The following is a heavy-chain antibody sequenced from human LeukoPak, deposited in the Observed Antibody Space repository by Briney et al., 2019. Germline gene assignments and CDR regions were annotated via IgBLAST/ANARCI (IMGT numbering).Heavy chain of an antibody. CDR2: IRSEAYGGTT. D-gene: IGHD3-10*01. J-gene: IGHJ4*02. V-gene: IGHV3-49*03. Sequence: GGSRRLSCPPSGFTFGDYAMSWFRQAPGKGLGGVGFIRSEAYGGTTEYAASVKGRFTISRDDSKSIAYLQMNSLKTEDTAVYYCTRDLLWFGEFHYWGQGTLVTVSS. CDR3: TRDLLWFGEFHY. CDR1: GFTFGDYA.